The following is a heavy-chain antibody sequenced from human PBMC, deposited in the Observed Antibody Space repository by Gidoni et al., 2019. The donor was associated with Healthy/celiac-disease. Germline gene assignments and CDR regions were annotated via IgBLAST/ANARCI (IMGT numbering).Heavy chain of an antibody. J-gene: IGHJ6*02. V-gene: IGHV3-33*01. D-gene: IGHD3-10*01. CDR2: IWDDGSNK. CDR3: ARDAFNSGRGYYYYGMDV. Sequence: QVQLVVSGGVVVQPGRSLRLSCAASGFTFLSYGMHWVRQAPGKGLEWVAVIWDDGSNKYYADSVKGRFTISRDNSKNTLYLQMNSLRAEDTAVYYCARDAFNSGRGYYYYGMDVWGQGTTVTVSS. CDR1: GFTFLSYG.